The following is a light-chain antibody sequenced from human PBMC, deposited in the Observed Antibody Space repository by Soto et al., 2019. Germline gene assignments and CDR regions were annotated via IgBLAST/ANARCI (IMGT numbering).Light chain of an antibody. CDR1: QSVSSSY. CDR3: QQYGSSPLT. V-gene: IGKV3-20*01. J-gene: IGKJ4*01. Sequence: ELVLTQSAGTLSLSPGERATLSCRASQSVSSSYLAWYQQKPGQAPRLLINGASSRATGIPDRFSGSGSGTDFTLTISRLEPEDFAVYYCQQYGSSPLTFGGGTKVDIK. CDR2: GAS.